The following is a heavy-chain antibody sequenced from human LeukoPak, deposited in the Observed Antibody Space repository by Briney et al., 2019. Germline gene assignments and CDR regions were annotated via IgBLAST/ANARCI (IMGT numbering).Heavy chain of an antibody. D-gene: IGHD4-17*01. CDR3: ARALRTGQGDYVPVL. CDR2: IYPGDSET. CDR1: GYRFTNYW. V-gene: IGHV5-51*01. Sequence: GESLKISCKASGYRFTNYWIGWVRQMPGKGLEWMTIIYPGDSETRYSPSFQGQVTISADKSIGTMYLQWSSLKASDTAMYYCARALRTGQGDYVPVLWDQGTLVLVSS. J-gene: IGHJ4*02.